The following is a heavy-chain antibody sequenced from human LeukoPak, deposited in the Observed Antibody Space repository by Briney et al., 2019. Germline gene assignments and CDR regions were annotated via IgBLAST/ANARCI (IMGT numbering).Heavy chain of an antibody. CDR3: ARDPTSRGWYYFDY. J-gene: IGHJ4*02. CDR2: IYGGGST. Sequence: PGGSLRLSCAASGFTVSSNYMSWVRQAPGKGLGWVSVIYGGGSTHYADSVKGRFTISRDNSKNTLYLQMNSLRAGDTAVYYCARDPTSRGWYYFDYWGQGTLVTVSS. CDR1: GFTVSSNY. D-gene: IGHD2-15*01. V-gene: IGHV3-66*01.